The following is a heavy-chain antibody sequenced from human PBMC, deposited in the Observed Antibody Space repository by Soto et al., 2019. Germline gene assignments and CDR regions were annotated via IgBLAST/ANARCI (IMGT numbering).Heavy chain of an antibody. CDR1: GGTFSSYT. J-gene: IGHJ5*02. D-gene: IGHD2-2*01. CDR2: IIPILGIA. CDR3: ARVRVYCSSTRCHNWFDP. V-gene: IGHV1-69*02. Sequence: ASVKVSCKASGGTFSSYTISWVRQAPGQGLEWMGRIIPILGIANYAQKFQGRVTITADKSTSTAYMELSSLRSEDTAVYYCARVRVYCSSTRCHNWFDPRGQGTLVTLSS.